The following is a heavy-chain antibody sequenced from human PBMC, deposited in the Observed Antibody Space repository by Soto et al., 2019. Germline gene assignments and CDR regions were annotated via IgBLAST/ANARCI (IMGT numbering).Heavy chain of an antibody. J-gene: IGHJ4*02. CDR1: GFTFTNHA. D-gene: IGHD3-22*01. CDR2: IGGSGSST. CDR3: ARRGYYYYSAGCWDKIHSDY. Sequence: PGGSLRLSCAASGFTFTNHAMSWVRQAPGKGLEWVSDIGGSGSSTYYADSVKGRFTISRDNSKDTLYLQMNGLRAEDTAVYYCARRGYYYYSAGCWDKIHSDYWGQGALVTVSS. V-gene: IGHV3-23*01.